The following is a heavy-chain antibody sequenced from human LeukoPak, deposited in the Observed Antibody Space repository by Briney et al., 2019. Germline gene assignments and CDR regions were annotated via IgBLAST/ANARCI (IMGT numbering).Heavy chain of an antibody. J-gene: IGHJ5*02. Sequence: SQTLSLTCTVSGGSISSGGYYWSWIRQHPGKGLGWIGYIYYSGSTYYNPSLKSRVTISVDTSKNQFSLKLSSVTAADTAVYYCARDSITNWFDPWGQGTLVTVSS. CDR2: IYYSGST. D-gene: IGHD3-10*01. CDR3: ARDSITNWFDP. CDR1: GGSISSGGYY. V-gene: IGHV4-31*03.